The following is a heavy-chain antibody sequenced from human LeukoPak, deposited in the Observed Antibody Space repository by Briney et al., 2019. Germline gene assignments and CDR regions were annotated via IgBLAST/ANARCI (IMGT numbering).Heavy chain of an antibody. D-gene: IGHD5-18*01. CDR3: ANLVDTAIWGFDP. J-gene: IGHJ5*02. V-gene: IGHV3-48*04. Sequence: HPGGSLRLSCAASGFTFSTYSMVRVRQAPGKGLEWISYISTTSNTIYYADSVKGRFTISRDNAKNSLYLQMNSLRAEDTAVYYCANLVDTAIWGFDPWGQGTLVTVSS. CDR1: GFTFSTYS. CDR2: ISTTSNTI.